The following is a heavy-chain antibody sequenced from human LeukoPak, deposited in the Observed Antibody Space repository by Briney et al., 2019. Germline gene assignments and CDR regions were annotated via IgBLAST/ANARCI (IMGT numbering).Heavy chain of an antibody. J-gene: IGHJ6*03. V-gene: IGHV3-20*01. CDR1: GFTFDDYG. CDR2: INWNGGST. D-gene: IGHD6-13*01. Sequence: PGGSLRLSCAASGFTFDDYGMSWVRQAPGKGPEWVSGINWNGGSTGYADSVKGRFTISRDNAKNSLYLQMNSLRAEDTALYHCARGGSSWYYYYMDVWGKGTTVTVSS. CDR3: ARGGSSWYYYYMDV.